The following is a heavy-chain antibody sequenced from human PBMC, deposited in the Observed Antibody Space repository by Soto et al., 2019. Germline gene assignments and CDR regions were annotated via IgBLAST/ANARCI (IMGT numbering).Heavy chain of an antibody. V-gene: IGHV3-72*01. CDR1: GFTLRDHY. Sequence: EVQLVESGGGLVQPGGSLRLSCAASGFTLRDHYMDWVRQAPGKGLEWVGRSRNKANSYTTDYAASVKGRFTITRDDSKNSMYQQMNSLKTADTDVYYGAPLTGVWGQGTLVTVSS. J-gene: IGHJ1*01. D-gene: IGHD2-8*01. CDR2: SRNKANSYTT. CDR3: APLTGV.